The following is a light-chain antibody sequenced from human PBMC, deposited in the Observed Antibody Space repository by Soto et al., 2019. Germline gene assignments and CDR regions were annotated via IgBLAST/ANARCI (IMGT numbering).Light chain of an antibody. Sequence: DIVMTQSPDSLAVSLGERATINCRSSQSVLYSFNNKNYLGWYQQKPGQAPKLLIYWASTRESGVPDRFSGSGSGTEFTLTISSLQAEDVAVYYCQHYYSDPPWTFGQGTKVEIK. CDR3: QHYYSDPPWT. CDR1: QSVLYSFNNKNY. V-gene: IGKV4-1*01. J-gene: IGKJ1*01. CDR2: WAS.